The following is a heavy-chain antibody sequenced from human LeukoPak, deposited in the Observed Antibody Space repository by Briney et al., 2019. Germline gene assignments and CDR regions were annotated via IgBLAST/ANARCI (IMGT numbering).Heavy chain of an antibody. CDR3: ARERRDGYKVYFDY. D-gene: IGHD5-24*01. CDR1: GGSISSYY. CDR2: VYYSGST. Sequence: SETLSLTCTASGGSISSYYWSWIRQPPGKGLEWIGYVYYSGSTNYNPSLKSRVTISVDTSKNQFSLRLSSVTAADTAVYYCARERRDGYKVYFDYWGQGTLVTVSS. J-gene: IGHJ4*02. V-gene: IGHV4-59*01.